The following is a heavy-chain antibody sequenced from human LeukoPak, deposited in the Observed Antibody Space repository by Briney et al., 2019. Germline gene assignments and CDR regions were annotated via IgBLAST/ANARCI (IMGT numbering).Heavy chain of an antibody. Sequence: SVKVSCKASVGTFSSYAISWVRQAPGQGLEWMGGIIPIFGTANYAQKFQGRVTITADESTSTAYMELSSLRSEDTAVYYCSAGATTYCGEDCYPSFFFYHGIDVWGQGTTVTVSS. CDR1: VGTFSSYA. CDR2: IIPIFGTA. CDR3: SAGATTYCGEDCYPSFFFYHGIDV. J-gene: IGHJ6*02. D-gene: IGHD2-21*02. V-gene: IGHV1-69*13.